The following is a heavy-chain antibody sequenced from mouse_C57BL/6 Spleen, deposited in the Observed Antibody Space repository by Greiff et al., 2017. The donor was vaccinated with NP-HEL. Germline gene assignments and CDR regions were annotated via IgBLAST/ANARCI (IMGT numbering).Heavy chain of an antibody. J-gene: IGHJ1*03. CDR2: ISYDGSN. V-gene: IGHV3-6*01. D-gene: IGHD2-2*01. CDR1: GYSITSGYY. CDR3: ARYGYDEYFDV. Sequence: DVKLQESGPGLVKPSQSLSLTCSVTGYSITSGYYWNWIRQFPGNKLEWMGYISYDGSNNYNPSLKNRISITRDTSKNQFFLKLNSVTTEDTATYYCARYGYDEYFDVWGTGTTVTVSS.